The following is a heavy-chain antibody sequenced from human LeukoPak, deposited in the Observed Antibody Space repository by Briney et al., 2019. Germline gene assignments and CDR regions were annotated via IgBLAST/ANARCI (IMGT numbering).Heavy chain of an antibody. D-gene: IGHD3-22*01. J-gene: IGHJ4*02. CDR2: IIPIFGTA. CDR1: GGTFSSYA. V-gene: IGHV1-69*05. Sequence: SVKVSCKASGGTFSSYAISWVRQAPGQGLEWMGGIIPIFGTANYAQKFQGRVTMTRNTSISTAYMELSSLRSEDTAVYYCARGQPSTYYYDSSGYYSEDYWGQGTLVTVSS. CDR3: ARGQPSTYYYDSSGYYSEDY.